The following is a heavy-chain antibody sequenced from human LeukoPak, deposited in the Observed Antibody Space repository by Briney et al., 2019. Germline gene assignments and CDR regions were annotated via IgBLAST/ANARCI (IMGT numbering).Heavy chain of an antibody. Sequence: GGSLRLSCAASGFTFNSYAMSWVRQAPGKGLEWVSVISTSGGSTYYADSVKGRFTISRDNSKNTLYLQMNSLRAEDTAIYYCAKLKNVAVAGTRGYFDYWGQGTLVTVSS. CDR3: AKLKNVAVAGTRGYFDY. J-gene: IGHJ4*02. D-gene: IGHD6-19*01. CDR2: ISTSGGST. V-gene: IGHV3-23*01. CDR1: GFTFNSYA.